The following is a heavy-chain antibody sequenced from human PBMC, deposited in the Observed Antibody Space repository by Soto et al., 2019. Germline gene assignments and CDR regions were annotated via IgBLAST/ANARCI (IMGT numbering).Heavy chain of an antibody. J-gene: IGHJ4*02. V-gene: IGHV4-61*01. CDR3: ASNYYDSTGVYY. Sequence: SETLSLTGTVSGGSVSSGSYYWSWIRQPPGKGLEWIGYIYYSGSTNYNPSLKSRVTISVDTSKNQFSLKLSSVTAADTAVYYCASNYYDSTGVYYWGQGTLVTVSS. CDR2: IYYSGST. CDR1: GGSVSSGSYY. D-gene: IGHD3-22*01.